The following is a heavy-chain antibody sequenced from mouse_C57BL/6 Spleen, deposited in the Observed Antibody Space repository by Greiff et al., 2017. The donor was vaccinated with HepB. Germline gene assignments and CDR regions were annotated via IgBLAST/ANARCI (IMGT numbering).Heavy chain of an antibody. D-gene: IGHD2-3*01. J-gene: IGHJ4*01. CDR3: ARNEDGLYAMDY. V-gene: IGHV1-4*01. CDR2: INPSSGYT. CDR1: GYTFTSYT. Sequence: QVQLKQSGAELARPGASVKMSCKASGYTFTSYTMHWVKQRPGQGLEWIGYINPSSGYTKYNQKFKDKATLTADKSSSTAYMQLSSLTSEDSAVYYCARNEDGLYAMDYWGQGTSVTVSS.